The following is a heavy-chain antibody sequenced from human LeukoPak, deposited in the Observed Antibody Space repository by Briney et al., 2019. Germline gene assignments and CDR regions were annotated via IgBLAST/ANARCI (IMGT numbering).Heavy chain of an antibody. Sequence: PSETLSLTCAAYGGSFSGYYWSWIRQPPGKGLEWIGEINHSGSTNYNPSLKSRVTISVDTSKNQFSLKLSSVTAADTAVYYCARAPNTYGDSRVGYYYYGMDVWGQGTTVTVSS. CDR2: INHSGST. D-gene: IGHD4-17*01. J-gene: IGHJ6*02. V-gene: IGHV4-34*01. CDR1: GGSFSGYY. CDR3: ARAPNTYGDSRVGYYYYGMDV.